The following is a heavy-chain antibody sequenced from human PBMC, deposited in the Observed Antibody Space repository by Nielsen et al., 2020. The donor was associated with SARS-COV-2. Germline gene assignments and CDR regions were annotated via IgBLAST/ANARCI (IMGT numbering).Heavy chain of an antibody. J-gene: IGHJ4*02. CDR2: FYYSGST. CDR1: GGSISNSY. Sequence: SETLSLTCVVSGGSISNSYWGWIRQPPGRALEWIGDFYYSGSTKYNPSLESRVTISEDTSKNQFSLKLTSVTAADTAVYYCARITWGVTSDYNYFDDWGQGTLVTVSS. CDR3: ARITWGVTSDYNYFDD. V-gene: IGHV4-59*03. D-gene: IGHD4-11*01.